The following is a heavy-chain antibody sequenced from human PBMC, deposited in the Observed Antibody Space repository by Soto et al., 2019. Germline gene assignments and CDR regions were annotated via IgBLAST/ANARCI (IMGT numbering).Heavy chain of an antibody. V-gene: IGHV3-33*01. CDR3: ARGELWFDY. J-gene: IGHJ4*02. CDR1: GFTFSHYG. Sequence: QVQLVESGGGVVQPGTSLRLSCAASGFTFSHYGIHWVRQAPGKGLEWVALTWSGGRGENYADSVRGRFTVSRDNSKTTVYLQMNSLRAEDTAIYYCARGELWFDYWGQGTLVTVSS. D-gene: IGHD5-18*01. CDR2: TWSGGRGE.